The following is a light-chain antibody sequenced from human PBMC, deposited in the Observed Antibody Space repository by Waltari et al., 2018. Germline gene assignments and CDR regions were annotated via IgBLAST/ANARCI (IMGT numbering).Light chain of an antibody. J-gene: IGKJ5*01. CDR3: HQRSNWPIT. V-gene: IGKV3-11*01. CDR1: QSVSSY. CDR2: CAS. Sequence: EIVLTQSPATLSLSPGERATLSCRASQSVSSYLFWYQQKPGQTPRLLISCASNRATGIPARFSGSGSGTDFTLTISSLESEDFAVYYCHQRSNWPITFGQGTRLEIK.